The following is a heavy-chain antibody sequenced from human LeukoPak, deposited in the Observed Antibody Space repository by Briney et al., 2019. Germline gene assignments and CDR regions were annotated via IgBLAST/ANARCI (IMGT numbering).Heavy chain of an antibody. CDR3: ARVAKERVGGVYYFDY. D-gene: IGHD1-1*01. J-gene: IGHJ4*02. CDR2: IGTAGDT. Sequence: SRGSLRLSCAASGFTFSDYDMHWVRQATGKGLEWVSAIGTAGDTYYTGSVKSRFTISRENAKNSLYLQMNSLRAGDTAVYYCARVAKERVGGVYYFDYWGQGTLVTVSS. V-gene: IGHV3-13*01. CDR1: GFTFSDYD.